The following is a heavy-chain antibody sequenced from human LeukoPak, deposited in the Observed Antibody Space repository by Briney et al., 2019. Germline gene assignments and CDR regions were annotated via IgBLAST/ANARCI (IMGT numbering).Heavy chain of an antibody. D-gene: IGHD5-18*01. CDR1: GFTFSSYA. Sequence: GGSLRLSCAASGFTFSSYAMSWVRQAPGKGLEWVSAISGSGGSTYYADSVKGRFAISRDNSKNTLYLQMNSLRAEDTAVYYCAKAWIQLGYMDVWGKGTTVTVSS. J-gene: IGHJ6*03. V-gene: IGHV3-23*01. CDR2: ISGSGGST. CDR3: AKAWIQLGYMDV.